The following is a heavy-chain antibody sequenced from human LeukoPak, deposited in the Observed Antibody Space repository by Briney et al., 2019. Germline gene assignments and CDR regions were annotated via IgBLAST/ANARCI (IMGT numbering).Heavy chain of an antibody. Sequence: SETLSLTCTVSGGSISNNNYYWGWIRQPPGKGLEWIGYIYYSGSTNYNPSLKSRVTISVDTSKNQFSLKLSSVTAADTAVYYCARRIESYGDLFDYWGQGTLVTVSS. V-gene: IGHV4-61*05. CDR1: GGSISNNNYY. CDR3: ARRIESYGDLFDY. D-gene: IGHD4-17*01. J-gene: IGHJ4*02. CDR2: IYYSGST.